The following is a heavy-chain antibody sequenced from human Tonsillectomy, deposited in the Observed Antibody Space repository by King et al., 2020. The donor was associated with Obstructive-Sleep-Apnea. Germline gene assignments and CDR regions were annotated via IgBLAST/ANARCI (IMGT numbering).Heavy chain of an antibody. CDR3: ARGGLRYFASPFDY. D-gene: IGHD3-9*01. Sequence: VQLVESGGGVVQPGRSLTLSCAASGFTFSDYGMHWVRRAPGKGLEWVAVVWCDGNIKYYAASVEGRFTISRDSFKNTVFMQMNSLRAEDTAIYYCARGGLRYFASPFDYWGQGTLVTVSS. CDR2: VWCDGNIK. CDR1: GFTFSDYG. J-gene: IGHJ4*02. V-gene: IGHV3-33*01.